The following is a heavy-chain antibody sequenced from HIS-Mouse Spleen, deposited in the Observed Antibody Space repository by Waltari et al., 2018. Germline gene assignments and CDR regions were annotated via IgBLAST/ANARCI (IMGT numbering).Heavy chain of an antibody. CDR1: GRSISSSIYY. J-gene: IGHJ2*01. Sequence: QLQLQESGPGLVKPSETLSLTCTVPGRSISSSIYYWGWVRQPPGKGLDGIGSIYYSGRTYSNPSLKSRVTISVDTSKNQFSLKLSSVTAADTAVYYCAREIPYSSSWYDWYFDLWGRGTLVTVSS. CDR2: IYYSGRT. V-gene: IGHV4-39*07. CDR3: AREIPYSSSWYDWYFDL. D-gene: IGHD6-13*01.